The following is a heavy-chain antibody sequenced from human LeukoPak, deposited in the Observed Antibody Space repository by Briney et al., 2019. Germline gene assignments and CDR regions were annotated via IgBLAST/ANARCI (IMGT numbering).Heavy chain of an antibody. V-gene: IGHV1-69*05. D-gene: IGHD5-24*01. CDR3: ASGSLGDGYGVGDYYQYMDV. J-gene: IGHJ6*03. CDR1: GGTFNSYA. Sequence: SVKVSCKASGGTFNSYAISWVRQAPGQGLEWMGGIMPLFGTANYAQKLQGRVTFTTDESASTAYMEVSSLRSEDTVVYYCASGSLGDGYGVGDYYQYMDVWGKGTTVTVSS. CDR2: IMPLFGTA.